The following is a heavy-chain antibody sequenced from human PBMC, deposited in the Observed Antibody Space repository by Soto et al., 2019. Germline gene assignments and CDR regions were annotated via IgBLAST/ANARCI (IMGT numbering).Heavy chain of an antibody. CDR1: GFTFSSCG. D-gene: IGHD3-10*01. J-gene: IGHJ5*02. CDR2: ISYDGSNK. Sequence: PGGSLRLSCAASGFTFSSCGMHWVRQAPGKGLEWVAVISYDGSNKYYADSVKGRFTISRDNSKNTLYLQMNSLRAEDTAVYYCAKGVGSGSFPHADGLDPWGQGTLVTVSS. CDR3: AKGVGSGSFPHADGLDP. V-gene: IGHV3-30*18.